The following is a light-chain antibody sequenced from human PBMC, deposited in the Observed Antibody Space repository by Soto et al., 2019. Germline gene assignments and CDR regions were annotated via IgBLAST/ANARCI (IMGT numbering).Light chain of an antibody. J-gene: IGKJ1*01. CDR2: AVS. CDR1: QSVINN. CDR3: QQGDNGPWT. V-gene: IGKV3D-15*01. Sequence: EIVMTQSPATLSVSPGERATISCRASQSVINNLAWYQQKPGQAPRLLIYAVSTKATGIPARFSGSGSGTEFTLTTSSLQSEDFAASYCQQGDNGPWTFGQGTKVEIK.